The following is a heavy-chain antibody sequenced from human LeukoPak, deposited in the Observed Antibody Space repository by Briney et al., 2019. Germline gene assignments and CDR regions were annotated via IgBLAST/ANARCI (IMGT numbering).Heavy chain of an antibody. CDR1: GFTVTRNY. Sequence: GGSLRLSCAASGFTVTRNYMNWVRQAPGKGLEWVSVIYSGGNTDYADSVRGRFTISRDNSKSTMYLQMNSLRVEDTAVYYCSRGAGMRDWGRGTLVTVSS. J-gene: IGHJ4*02. CDR3: SRGAGMRD. CDR2: IYSGGNT. V-gene: IGHV3-66*01.